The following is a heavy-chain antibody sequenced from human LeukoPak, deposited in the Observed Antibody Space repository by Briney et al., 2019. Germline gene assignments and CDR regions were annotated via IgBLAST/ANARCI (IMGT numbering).Heavy chain of an antibody. Sequence: SQTLSLTCTVSRGSISSGGYYWRWIRQPPGKGLEWIGYIYHSGSTSYNPSLKSRVTISVDKSKNQFSLKLSSVTAADTAVYYCARGSSYYDFWSGSSALYYYMDVWGKGTTVTVSS. V-gene: IGHV4-30-2*01. CDR1: RGSISSGGYY. CDR3: ARGSSYYDFWSGSSALYYYMDV. J-gene: IGHJ6*03. CDR2: IYHSGST. D-gene: IGHD3-3*01.